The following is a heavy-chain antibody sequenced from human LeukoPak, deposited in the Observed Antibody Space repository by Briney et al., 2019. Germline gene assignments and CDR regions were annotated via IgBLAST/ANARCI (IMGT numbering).Heavy chain of an antibody. CDR2: ISSSSSYI. J-gene: IGHJ4*02. D-gene: IGHD6-13*01. CDR1: GFTFSSYS. CDR3: AKDQAGYSSSWYLWGASFIDY. Sequence: GGSLLLSCAASGFTFSSYSMNWVRQAPGKGLEWVSSISSSSSYIYYADSVKGRFTISRDNSKNTLYLQMNSLRAEDTAVYYCAKDQAGYSSSWYLWGASFIDYWGQGTLVTVSS. V-gene: IGHV3-21*04.